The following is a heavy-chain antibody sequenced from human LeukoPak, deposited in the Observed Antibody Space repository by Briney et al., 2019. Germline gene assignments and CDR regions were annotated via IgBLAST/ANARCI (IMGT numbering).Heavy chain of an antibody. D-gene: IGHD3-10*01. CDR3: ARGFGELYYYYYYMDV. CDR1: GYTFTGYY. V-gene: IGHV1-2*02. Sequence: ASVKVSCKAPGYTFTGYYMHWVRQAPGQGLEWMGWINPNSGGTNYAQKFQGRVTMTRDTSISTAYMELSRLRSDDTAVYYCARGFGELYYYYYYMDVWGKGTTVTVSS. CDR2: INPNSGGT. J-gene: IGHJ6*03.